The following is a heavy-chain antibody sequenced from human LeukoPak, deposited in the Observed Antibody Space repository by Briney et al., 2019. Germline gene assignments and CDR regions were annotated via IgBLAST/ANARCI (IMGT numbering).Heavy chain of an antibody. CDR3: PKHKSSGWREFDY. CDR2: IWYDGTDE. V-gene: IGHV3-33*06. Sequence: GGSLRLTCAASGCTFSNYGMHWVRQPPGKGLEGVAVIWYDGTDEYNPDPVRGRFTVSRDNPNKALYLQMNSPPADDTAVYFCPKHKSSGWREFDYWGKETRSTVPS. D-gene: IGHD6-19*01. CDR1: GCTFSNYG. J-gene: IGHJ4*02.